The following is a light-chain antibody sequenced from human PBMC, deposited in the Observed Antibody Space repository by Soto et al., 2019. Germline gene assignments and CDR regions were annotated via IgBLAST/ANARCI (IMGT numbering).Light chain of an antibody. V-gene: IGLV2-8*02. CDR1: SSDVGAYNI. CDR2: EVN. Sequence: QSALTQPPSASRSPGQSVTISCTGTSSDVGAYNIVSWYQQHPGKAPKLMIYEVNKRPSGVPDRFSGSKSGNTASLTVSGLQAEDEGDYYCSSHAGSTNLIFGGGTKLTVL. CDR3: SSHAGSTNLI. J-gene: IGLJ2*01.